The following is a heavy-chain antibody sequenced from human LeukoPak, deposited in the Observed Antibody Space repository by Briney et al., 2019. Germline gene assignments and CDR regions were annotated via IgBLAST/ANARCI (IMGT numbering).Heavy chain of an antibody. V-gene: IGHV5-51*01. D-gene: IGHD3-22*01. CDR2: IYPGDSDT. J-gene: IGHJ4*02. CDR3: ARSPNYDSLFDY. Sequence: GESLKISCKGSGYNFTTYCIVWVRQMPGKGLEWMGIIYPGDSDTRYSPSFQGQVTISADKSISTAYLQWSSLKASDTAMNYCARSPNYDSLFDYWGQGTLVTVS. CDR1: GYNFTTYC.